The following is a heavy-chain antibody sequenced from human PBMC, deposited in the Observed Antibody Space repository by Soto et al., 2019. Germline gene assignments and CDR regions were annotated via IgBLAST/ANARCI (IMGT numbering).Heavy chain of an antibody. Sequence: ASVKVSCKASGYTFTSYGISWVRQAPGQGLEWMGWISAYNGNTNYAQKLQGRVTMTTDTSTSTAYMELRSLRSDDTAVYYCARDPVTASMIVAYYFDYWGQGTLVTVSS. J-gene: IGHJ4*02. V-gene: IGHV1-18*01. CDR1: GYTFTSYG. CDR2: ISAYNGNT. D-gene: IGHD3-22*01. CDR3: ARDPVTASMIVAYYFDY.